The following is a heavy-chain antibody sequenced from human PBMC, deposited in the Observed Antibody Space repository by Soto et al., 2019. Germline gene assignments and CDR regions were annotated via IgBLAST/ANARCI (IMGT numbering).Heavy chain of an antibody. CDR3: ARGAAPTIYYFDY. J-gene: IGHJ4*02. V-gene: IGHV1-69*13. CDR2: IIPIFGTA. CDR1: GGTFSSYA. D-gene: IGHD1-1*01. Sequence: SVTVSCKASGGTFSSYAISWVRQAPGQGLEWMGGIIPIFGTANYAQKFQGRVTITADESTSTAYMELSSLRSEDTAVYYCARGAAPTIYYFDYWGQGTLVTVSS.